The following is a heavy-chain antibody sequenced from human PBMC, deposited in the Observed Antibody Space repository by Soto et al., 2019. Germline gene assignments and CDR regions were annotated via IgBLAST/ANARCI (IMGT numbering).Heavy chain of an antibody. Sequence: SETLSLTCTVSGGSISSYYWSCIRQPPGRGLEWIGYIYYSGSTNYNPSLKSRVTISVDTSKNQFSLKLSSVTAADTAVYYCARDNGREQYYDSSGYWYYFDYWGQGTLVTVSS. D-gene: IGHD3-22*01. J-gene: IGHJ4*02. CDR1: GGSISSYY. CDR2: IYYSGST. V-gene: IGHV4-59*01. CDR3: ARDNGREQYYDSSGYWYYFDY.